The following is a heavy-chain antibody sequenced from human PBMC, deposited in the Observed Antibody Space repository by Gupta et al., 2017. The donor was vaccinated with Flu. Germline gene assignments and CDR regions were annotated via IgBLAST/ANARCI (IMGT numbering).Heavy chain of an antibody. Sequence: TFSSYVISWVRQAPGRGLEWMGGIIPLFGTANYAQKFQGRVTITADTSTSTTYMELSSLISEDAAVYYCAGEGYSGGYLAHWGQGTLVTVSP. CDR1: TFSSYV. D-gene: IGHD1-26*01. V-gene: IGHV1-69*06. J-gene: IGHJ4*02. CDR2: IIPLFGTA. CDR3: AGEGYSGGYLAH.